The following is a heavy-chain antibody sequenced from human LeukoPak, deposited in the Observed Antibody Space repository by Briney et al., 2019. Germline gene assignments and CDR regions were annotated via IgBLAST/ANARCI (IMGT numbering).Heavy chain of an antibody. CDR1: GYSFTSYW. V-gene: IGHV5-51*01. CDR3: ARSKGDYTYDY. Sequence: GASVKLSCKGSGYSFTSYWIGWVRQRPGKGLEWMGVIYPGDSDTRYSPSFQGQVTISADKSISTAYLQWSSLKASDTAMYYCARSKGDYTYDYWGQGTLVTVSS. CDR2: IYPGDSDT. J-gene: IGHJ4*02. D-gene: IGHD4-17*01.